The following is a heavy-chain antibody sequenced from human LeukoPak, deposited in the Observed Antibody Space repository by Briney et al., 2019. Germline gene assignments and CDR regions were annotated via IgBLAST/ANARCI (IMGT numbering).Heavy chain of an antibody. CDR1: GYIFTSYY. Sequence: ASVKVSCKASGYIFTSYYMYWVRQAPGQGLEWMGIINPSGGSIRYAQKFQGRVTMTRDTSTSTVYMELSSLRSEDTAVYYCARGRNYYDSSRYYYEGDAFDIWGQGTMVTVSS. CDR2: INPSGGSI. V-gene: IGHV1-46*01. J-gene: IGHJ3*02. D-gene: IGHD3-22*01. CDR3: ARGRNYYDSSRYYYEGDAFDI.